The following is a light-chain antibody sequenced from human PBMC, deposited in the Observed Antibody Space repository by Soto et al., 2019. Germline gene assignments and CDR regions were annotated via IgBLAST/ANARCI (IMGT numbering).Light chain of an antibody. CDR1: QTVNTEF. Sequence: EIVLTQSPGTLSLSPGERATFSCRTSQTVNTEFLAWYQQKPGLAPRLLIHGTSNRATGIPDRFSGSGSGTYCTLSISAREPEDFAVYYCQRYGSSPLYAFGQGTKLEI. CDR3: QRYGSSPLYA. J-gene: IGKJ2*01. CDR2: GTS. V-gene: IGKV3-20*01.